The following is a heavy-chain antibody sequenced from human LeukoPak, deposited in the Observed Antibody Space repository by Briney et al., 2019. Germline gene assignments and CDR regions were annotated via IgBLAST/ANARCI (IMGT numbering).Heavy chain of an antibody. D-gene: IGHD3-16*01. CDR2: INYSGST. Sequence: SETLSLTCTVSSGSISSYYWSWIRQPPGKGLEWIGYINYSGSTNYNPSLRSRVTISVDTFKNQFSLKLSSVTAADTAVYYCARYEYRDAFDIWGQGTLVTVSS. CDR1: SGSISSYY. V-gene: IGHV4-59*08. J-gene: IGHJ4*02. CDR3: ARYEYRDAFDI.